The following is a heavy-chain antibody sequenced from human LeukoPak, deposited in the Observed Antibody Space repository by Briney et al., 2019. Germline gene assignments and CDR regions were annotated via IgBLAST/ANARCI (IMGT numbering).Heavy chain of an antibody. CDR1: GYTFTSYY. CDR3: ARSDMERRHYFDY. V-gene: IGHV1-46*01. J-gene: IGHJ4*02. Sequence: ASVKVSCKASGYTFTSYYMHWVRQAPGQGLEWMGIINPSGGSTSYAQKFQGRVTTTRDMSTSTVYMELSSLRSEDTAVYYCARSDMERRHYFDYWGQGTLVTVSS. CDR2: INPSGGST. D-gene: IGHD1-1*01.